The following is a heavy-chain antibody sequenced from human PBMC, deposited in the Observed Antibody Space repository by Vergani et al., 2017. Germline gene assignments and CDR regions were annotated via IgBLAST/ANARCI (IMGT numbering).Heavy chain of an antibody. V-gene: IGHV2-5*02. CDR2: IYWDDDK. J-gene: IGHJ4*02. CDR3: AHGRGYSYGADFDY. CDR1: GFSLSTSGVG. D-gene: IGHD5-18*01. Sequence: QITLKESGPTLVKPTQTLTLTCTFSGFSLSTSGVGVGWIRQPPGKALEWLALIYWDDDKRYSPSLKSRLTITKDTSKNQVVLTMTNMDPVDTATDYCAHGRGYSYGADFDYWGQGTLVTVSS.